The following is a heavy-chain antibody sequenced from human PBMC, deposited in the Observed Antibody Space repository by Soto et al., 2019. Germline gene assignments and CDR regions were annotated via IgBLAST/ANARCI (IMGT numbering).Heavy chain of an antibody. D-gene: IGHD3-10*01. CDR1: GFTFSSYS. V-gene: IGHV3-48*01. CDR3: GRDFYAANYYGWGISFNY. J-gene: IGHJ4*02. CDR2: ISSSSSTI. Sequence: GGSLRLSCAASGFTFSSYSMNWVRQAPGKGLEWVSYISSSSSTIYYADSVKGRFTISRDNAKNSLYLQMNSLRAEDTAVYYRGRDFYAANYYGWGISFNYWGQGTLDTVS.